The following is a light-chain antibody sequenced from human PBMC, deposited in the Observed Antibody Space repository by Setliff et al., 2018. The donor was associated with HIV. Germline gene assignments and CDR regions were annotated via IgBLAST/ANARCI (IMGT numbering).Light chain of an antibody. V-gene: IGLV2-11*01. J-gene: IGLJ1*01. CDR2: EVS. CDR3: YSYVTTSTYV. Sequence: QSALAQPRSVSGSPGQSVTISCTGTTSDVGGYNFVSWYQQHPGKVPKLIIYEVSNRPSGVSNRFSGSKSGNTASLTISGLQAEDEADYYCYSYVTTSTYVFGTGTKVTVL. CDR1: TSDVGGYNF.